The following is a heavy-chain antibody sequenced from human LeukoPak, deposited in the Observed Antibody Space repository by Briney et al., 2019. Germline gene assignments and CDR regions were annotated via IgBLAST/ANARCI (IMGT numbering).Heavy chain of an antibody. CDR3: AGSSYIGLDF. CDR1: GGAFSDYY. CDR2: INHSGNT. D-gene: IGHD3-22*01. V-gene: IGHV4-34*01. Sequence: PSETLALTCAVYGGAFSDYYWGWIRQPPGKGLEWIGEINHSGNTNLNPSLKSRVTISVDTSKNQFSLRLMSVTAADTAVYYCAGSSYIGLDFWGQGTLVTVSS. J-gene: IGHJ4*02.